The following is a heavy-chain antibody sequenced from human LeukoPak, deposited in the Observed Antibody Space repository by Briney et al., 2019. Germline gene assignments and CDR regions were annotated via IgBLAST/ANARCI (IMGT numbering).Heavy chain of an antibody. D-gene: IGHD6-19*01. Sequence: PGRSLRLSCAASGFTFSSYGMHWVRQAPGKGLEWVAIISYDGSHKYYADSVKGRFTISRDNSKNTLYLQMNSLRAEDTAMYYCAKEITRPNREVAGLNYWGQGTLVTVSS. CDR1: GFTFSSYG. V-gene: IGHV3-30*18. J-gene: IGHJ4*02. CDR2: ISYDGSHK. CDR3: AKEITRPNREVAGLNY.